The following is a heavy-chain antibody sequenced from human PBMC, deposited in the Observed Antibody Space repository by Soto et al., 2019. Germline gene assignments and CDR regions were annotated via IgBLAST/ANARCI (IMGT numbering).Heavy chain of an antibody. CDR2: ITGASGDT. CDR3: ATALRFVDYLLKR. Sequence: RASVKVSCKASGYTLTTYPLHWVRQAPGQSLEWMGYITGASGDTRYSQKFHDRVTITRDTSANTAYLELNSLTSEDTAVYYCATALRFVDYLLKRWGQGTLVTVSS. J-gene: IGHJ4*02. CDR1: GYTLTTYP. D-gene: IGHD3-9*01. V-gene: IGHV1-3*01.